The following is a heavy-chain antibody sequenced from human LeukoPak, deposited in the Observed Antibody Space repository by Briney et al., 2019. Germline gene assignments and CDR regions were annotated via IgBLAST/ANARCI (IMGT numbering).Heavy chain of an antibody. V-gene: IGHV4-39*07. CDR3: TRDHSYYDILTGYYSEY. Sequence: SETLSLTCTVSGGSISSYYWGWLRQPPGKGLGWIGSIYYSGSTYYNPSLKSRVTISVDTSKNQFSLKLSSVTAADTAVYYCTRDHSYYDILTGYYSEYWGQGTLVTVSS. D-gene: IGHD3-9*01. J-gene: IGHJ4*02. CDR1: GGSISSYY. CDR2: IYYSGST.